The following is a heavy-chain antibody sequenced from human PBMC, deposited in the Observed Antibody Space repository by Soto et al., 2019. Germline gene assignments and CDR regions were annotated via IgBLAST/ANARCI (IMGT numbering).Heavy chain of an antibody. J-gene: IGHJ4*02. D-gene: IGHD3-9*01. Sequence: LSLTCSVSGGSIGSGNYYWSWIRHPPGKGLEWIGYIYHSGITYYNPSLNSRVTISVDMSKNQFSLRLSSVTAADTAVYYCAREDYTGNSRFFDYWGQGVLVTVSS. CDR1: GGSIGSGNYY. V-gene: IGHV4-30-4*01. CDR2: IYHSGIT. CDR3: AREDYTGNSRFFDY.